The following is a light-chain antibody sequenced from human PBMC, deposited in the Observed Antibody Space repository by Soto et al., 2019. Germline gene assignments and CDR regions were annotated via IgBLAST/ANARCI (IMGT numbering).Light chain of an antibody. V-gene: IGKV1-17*03. CDR3: LQHNAYPFT. CDR1: QGISNN. J-gene: IGKJ2*01. Sequence: DIQMTQSPSAMSASVGDRVTITCRASQGISNNLAWFQQKPGQGPKRLIYGASNLQSGVPPRFSGSGSETEFTLTISNLQPEDIATYYCLQHNAYPFTFGQGTKLEIK. CDR2: GAS.